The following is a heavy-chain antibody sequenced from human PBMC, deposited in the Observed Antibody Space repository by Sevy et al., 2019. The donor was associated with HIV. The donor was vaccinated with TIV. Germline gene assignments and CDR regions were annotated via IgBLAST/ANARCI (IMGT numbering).Heavy chain of an antibody. CDR3: ARAQGVLLWFGEFPL. CDR1: AFTFSSYA. Sequence: GGSLRLSCAASAFTFSSYAMHWVRQAPGKGLEWVAVISYDGNDKDYADSVKGRFTISRDNSTNTLYLQMNSLRIEDTAVYYGARAQGVLLWFGEFPLWGPGTLVTVSS. CDR2: ISYDGNDK. V-gene: IGHV3-30*04. J-gene: IGHJ4*02. D-gene: IGHD3-10*01.